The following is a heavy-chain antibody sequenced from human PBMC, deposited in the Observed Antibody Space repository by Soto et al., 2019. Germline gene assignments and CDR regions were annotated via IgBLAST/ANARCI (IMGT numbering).Heavy chain of an antibody. CDR3: ARDKLRYYYYGMDV. J-gene: IGHJ6*02. D-gene: IGHD1-7*01. Sequence: GASVKVSCKASGYTFTSYGISWVRQAPGQGLEWMGWISAYNGNTNYAQKLQGRVTITTDTSTSTAYMELRSLRSDDTAVYYCARDKLRYYYYGMDVWGQGTTVTVSS. CDR2: ISAYNGNT. CDR1: GYTFTSYG. V-gene: IGHV1-18*01.